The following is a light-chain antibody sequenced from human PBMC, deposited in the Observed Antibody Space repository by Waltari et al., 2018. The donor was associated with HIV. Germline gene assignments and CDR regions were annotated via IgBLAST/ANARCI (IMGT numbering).Light chain of an antibody. V-gene: IGLV1-44*01. J-gene: IGLJ3*02. Sequence: QSVLTQPPSASGTPGQRVTLSCSGTSSNFATTTAIWYQPLPGAAPQPLLYGHHHRPSVVPDRFSGSKSATSAALVISDLHSDDEGTYYCEAWDDSVTGPVFGGGTKLTVL. CDR3: EAWDDSVTGPV. CDR1: SSNFATTT. CDR2: GHH.